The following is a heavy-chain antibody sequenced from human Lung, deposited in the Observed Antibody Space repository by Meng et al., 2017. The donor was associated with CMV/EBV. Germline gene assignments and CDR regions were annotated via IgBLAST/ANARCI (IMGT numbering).Heavy chain of an antibody. J-gene: IGHJ6*02. CDR3: AKDSRWRHSAGWYGVDV. D-gene: IGHD6-19*01. V-gene: IGHV3-23*01. CDR2: ISASGGTT. CDR1: GFTFNNYV. Sequence: GESXKISCAASGFTFNNYVMNWVRQAPGKGLEWVSTISASGGTTYYAESVKGRLTISRDNSRNTVYLQMNSLRVGDTAVYYCAKDSRWRHSAGWYGVDVWXQGTTVTVSS.